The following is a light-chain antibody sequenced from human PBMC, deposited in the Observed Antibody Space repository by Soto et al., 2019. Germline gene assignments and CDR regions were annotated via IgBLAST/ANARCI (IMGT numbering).Light chain of an antibody. Sequence: QSALTQPASVSESPGQSITLSCTGTSSDVGGYNYVSWYQQHPGKAPKLIIFDVNNRPSGVSNRFSGSKSGNTASLTISGLQAEDEADYHCSSYTRSGTLVFGGGTQLTVL. CDR3: SSYTRSGTLV. V-gene: IGLV2-14*01. CDR2: DVN. CDR1: SSDVGGYNY. J-gene: IGLJ2*01.